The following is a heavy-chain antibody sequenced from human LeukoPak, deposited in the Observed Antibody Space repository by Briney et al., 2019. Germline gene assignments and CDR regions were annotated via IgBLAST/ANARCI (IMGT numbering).Heavy chain of an antibody. CDR2: IYYSGST. D-gene: IGHD1-1*01. Sequence: PSETLSLTCTVPGRSISSYYWSSIRQPPGKGLEWIGYIYYSGSTNYNPSLKSRVTISVDTSKNQFSLKLSSVTAADTAVYYCARYSGTGYGMYYFDYWGQGTLVTVSS. V-gene: IGHV4-59*08. CDR3: ARYSGTGYGMYYFDY. CDR1: GRSISSYY. J-gene: IGHJ4*02.